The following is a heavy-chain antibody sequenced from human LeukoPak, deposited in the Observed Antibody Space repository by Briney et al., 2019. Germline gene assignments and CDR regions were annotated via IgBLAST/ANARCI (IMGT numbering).Heavy chain of an antibody. CDR3: ARARDDSIGSRWFDP. V-gene: IGHV1-46*01. Sequence: ASVKVSCKASGYTFTSYHMHWVRQAAGQGLEWMGTIKPSGGSTTYAQKFQGRVTMTWDTSTSTGYMELSSLRSEDTAVYYCARARDDSIGSRWFDPWGQGTLVTVSS. J-gene: IGHJ5*02. CDR1: GYTFTSYH. CDR2: IKPSGGST. D-gene: IGHD3-22*01.